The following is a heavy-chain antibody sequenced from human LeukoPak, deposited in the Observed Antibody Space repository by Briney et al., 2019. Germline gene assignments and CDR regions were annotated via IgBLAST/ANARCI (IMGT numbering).Heavy chain of an antibody. J-gene: IGHJ6*03. V-gene: IGHV1-18*01. CDR2: ISAYNGNT. Sequence: GASVKVSCKASGYTFTSYGISWVRQAPGQGLEWMGWISAYNGNTNYAQKLQGRVTMTTDTSTSTAYMVLRSLRSDDTAVYYCARAEYYYGSGSYSLPNYYYYYMDVWGKGTTVTVSS. CDR3: ARAEYYYGSGSYSLPNYYYYYMDV. D-gene: IGHD3-10*01. CDR1: GYTFTSYG.